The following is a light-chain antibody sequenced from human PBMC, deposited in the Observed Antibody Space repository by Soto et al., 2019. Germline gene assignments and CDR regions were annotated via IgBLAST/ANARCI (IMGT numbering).Light chain of an antibody. V-gene: IGKV1-8*01. J-gene: IGKJ4*01. Sequence: AIRMTQSPSSFSASTGDRVTITCRASQGISSHLAWYQVKPGKAPRLLIYPAAHLKSGVPSRFSGSGSGKDFTLTIGSVQSEDFAVSYCQQYFSSPLTFRGGTKVEIK. CDR3: QQYFSSPLT. CDR2: PAA. CDR1: QGISSH.